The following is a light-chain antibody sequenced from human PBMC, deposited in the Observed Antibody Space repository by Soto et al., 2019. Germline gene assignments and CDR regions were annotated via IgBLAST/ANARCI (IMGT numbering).Light chain of an antibody. CDR1: SSDVGGYTY. CDR3: QSYDSSLSGYV. V-gene: IGLV2-14*01. CDR2: EVT. Sequence: QSVLTQPASVSGSPGQSITISCTGTSSDVGGYTYVSWYQQHPGKAPKLLVYEVTNRPSGVSTRFSGSKSGNTASLAITGLQAEDEADYYCQSYDSSLSGYVFGTGTKLTVL. J-gene: IGLJ1*01.